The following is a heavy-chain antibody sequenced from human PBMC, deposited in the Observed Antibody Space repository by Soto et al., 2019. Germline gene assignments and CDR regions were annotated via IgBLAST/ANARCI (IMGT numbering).Heavy chain of an antibody. CDR1: GFTFSSYS. V-gene: IGHV3-48*01. J-gene: IGHJ4*02. CDR3: TRDLARIIMIEGRV. Sequence: EVQLVESGGGLVQPGGSLRLSCTTSGFTFSSYSMNWVRQAPGKGLEWVSYSSYSGSTIYYADSVRGRFTMSRDNAKHSLHLQMNSLRAEDTAVYYCTRDLARIIMIEGRVWGQGTLVTVSS. CDR2: SSYSGSTI. D-gene: IGHD3-22*01.